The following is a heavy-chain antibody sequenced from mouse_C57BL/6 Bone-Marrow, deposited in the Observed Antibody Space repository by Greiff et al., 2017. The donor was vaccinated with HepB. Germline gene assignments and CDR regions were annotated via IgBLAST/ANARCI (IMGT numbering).Heavy chain of an antibody. CDR3: ARHPYYGSSDRYVDV. CDR1: GFTFSSYT. V-gene: IGHV5-9*01. CDR2: ISGGGGNT. D-gene: IGHD1-1*01. J-gene: IGHJ1*03. Sequence: VQLKESGGGLVKPGGSLKLSCAASGFTFSSYTMSWVRQTPEKRLEWVATISGGGGNTYYPDSVKGRVTISSDNAKNTLYLQLSSLRSEDTALYYCARHPYYGSSDRYVDVWGTGTTVTVSS.